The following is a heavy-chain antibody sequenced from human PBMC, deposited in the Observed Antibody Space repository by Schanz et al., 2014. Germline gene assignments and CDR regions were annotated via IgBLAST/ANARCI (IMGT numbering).Heavy chain of an antibody. CDR3: ARDKGGYYPFDY. J-gene: IGHJ4*02. V-gene: IGHV3-7*01. CDR1: GFTFSTYW. Sequence: EVQLVESGGDLVQPGRSLRLSCAASGFTFSTYWMSWVRQAPGKGLEWVANIKQDESERSYVDSVKGRFTISRDNAKNSLYLQMNSLRAEDTAVYYCARDKGGYYPFDYWGQGTLVTVSS. CDR2: IKQDESER. D-gene: IGHD3-3*01.